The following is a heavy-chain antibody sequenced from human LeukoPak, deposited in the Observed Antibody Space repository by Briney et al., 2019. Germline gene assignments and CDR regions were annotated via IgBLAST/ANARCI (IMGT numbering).Heavy chain of an antibody. V-gene: IGHV1-46*01. Sequence: ASVKVSCKASGYTFTSYYMHWVRQAPGQGLEWMGIINPSGGSTSYAQKFQGRVTMTRDTSTSTVYMELSSLRSEDTAVYYCARLNYGNKDYYYGMDVWGQGTTVTVS. D-gene: IGHD4-17*01. CDR3: ARLNYGNKDYYYGMDV. J-gene: IGHJ6*02. CDR1: GYTFTSYY. CDR2: INPSGGST.